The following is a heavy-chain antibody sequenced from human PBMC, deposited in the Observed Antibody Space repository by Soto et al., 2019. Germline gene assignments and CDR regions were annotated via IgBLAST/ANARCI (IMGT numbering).Heavy chain of an antibody. CDR2: IKSKTDGGTT. D-gene: IGHD2-21*02. CDR3: TTKVTGDAFDI. Sequence: GGSLRLSCAASGFTFSNAWMSWVRQAPGKGLEWVGRIKSKTDGGTTDYAAPVKGRFTISRDDSKNTLYLQMNSLKTEDAAVYYCTTKVTGDAFDIWGQGTMVTVSS. J-gene: IGHJ3*02. CDR1: GFTFSNAW. V-gene: IGHV3-15*01.